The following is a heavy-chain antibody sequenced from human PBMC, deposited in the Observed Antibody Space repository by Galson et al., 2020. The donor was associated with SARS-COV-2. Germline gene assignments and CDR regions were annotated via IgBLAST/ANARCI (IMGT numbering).Heavy chain of an antibody. CDR2: ISWNSGSI. CDR1: GFTFDDYA. CDR3: AKANIAVATYYFDY. J-gene: IGHJ4*02. V-gene: IGHV3-9*01. Sequence: GGSLRLSCAASGFTFDDYAMHWVRQAPGKGLEWVSGISWNSGSIGYADSVKGRFTISRDNAKNSLYLRMNSLRAEDTALYYCAKANIAVATYYFDYWGQGTLVTVSS. D-gene: IGHD6-19*01.